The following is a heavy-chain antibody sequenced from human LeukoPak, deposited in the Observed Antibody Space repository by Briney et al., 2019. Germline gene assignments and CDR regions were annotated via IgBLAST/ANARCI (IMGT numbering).Heavy chain of an antibody. J-gene: IGHJ6*03. CDR3: AKDPRRGYSYGHAKRTYMDV. Sequence: PGRSLRLSCAATGFTFRNYMMHWVRQAPGKGLEWVAVISYDGSNKDYADSVKGRFTISRDNSKNTLYLQMNSLRAEDTAVYYCAKDPRRGYSYGHAKRTYMDVWGKGTTVTVSS. CDR1: GFTFRNYM. CDR2: ISYDGSNK. D-gene: IGHD5-18*01. V-gene: IGHV3-30*18.